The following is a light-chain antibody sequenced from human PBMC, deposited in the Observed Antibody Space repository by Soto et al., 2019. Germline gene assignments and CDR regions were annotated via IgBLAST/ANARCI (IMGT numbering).Light chain of an antibody. Sequence: QSVLTQPPSVSGAPGQRVTISCTGSSSNIGAGYDVHWYQQLPGTAPKLLIYGNSNRPSGVPDRFSGSKSGTSASLAITGLQAADEDDYYCQSYDSSLSGPVVFGGGTKLTVL. CDR2: GNS. CDR3: QSYDSSLSGPVV. J-gene: IGLJ2*01. V-gene: IGLV1-40*01. CDR1: SSNIGAGYD.